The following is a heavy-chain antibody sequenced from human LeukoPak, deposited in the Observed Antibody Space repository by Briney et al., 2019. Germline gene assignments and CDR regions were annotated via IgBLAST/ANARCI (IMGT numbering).Heavy chain of an antibody. V-gene: IGHV3-23*01. D-gene: IGHD5/OR15-5a*01. CDR1: GFTFSSYA. Sequence: GGSLRLSCAASGFTFSSYALTWVRQAPGKGLEWVSTITGSGGSTYYADSVKGRFTISRDNSKNTLYLQMYSLRAEDTAVYYCVSPVRDYWGQGTLVTVSS. CDR3: VSPVRDY. J-gene: IGHJ4*02. CDR2: ITGSGGST.